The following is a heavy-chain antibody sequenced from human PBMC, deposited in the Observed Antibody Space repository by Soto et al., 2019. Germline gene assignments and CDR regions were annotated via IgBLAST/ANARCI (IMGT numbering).Heavy chain of an antibody. D-gene: IGHD2-2*01. CDR1: GYTFTSYG. V-gene: IGHV1-18*04. Sequence: GASVKVSCKASGYTFTSYGISWVRQAPGQGLEWMGWISAYNGNTNYAQKFQGRVTMTRDTSISTAYMELSRLRSDDTAVYYCARGPFCSSTSCYPFDYWGQGTLVTVSS. CDR3: ARGPFCSSTSCYPFDY. CDR2: ISAYNGNT. J-gene: IGHJ4*02.